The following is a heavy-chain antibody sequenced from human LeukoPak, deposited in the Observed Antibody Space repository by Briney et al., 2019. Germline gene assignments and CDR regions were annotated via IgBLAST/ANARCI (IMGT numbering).Heavy chain of an antibody. V-gene: IGHV3-11*04. J-gene: IGHJ3*02. D-gene: IGHD3-9*01. Sequence: PGGSLRLSCAASGFTFSDYYMSWIRQAPGKGLEWVSYISSSGSTIYYADSVKGRFTISRDNAKNSLYLQMNSLRAEDTAVYYCASRTYYDILTGYYNGYGAFDIWGQGTMVTASS. CDR3: ASRTYYDILTGYYNGYGAFDI. CDR2: ISSSGSTI. CDR1: GFTFSDYY.